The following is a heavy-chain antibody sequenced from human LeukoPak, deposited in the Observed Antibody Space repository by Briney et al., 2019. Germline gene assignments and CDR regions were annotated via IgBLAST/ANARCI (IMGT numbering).Heavy chain of an antibody. D-gene: IGHD2-15*01. CDR2: ISGSGGST. V-gene: IGHV3-23*01. CDR1: GFTFNNYG. J-gene: IGHJ6*03. Sequence: GGTLRLSCAASGFTFNNYGMSWVRQAPGKGLEWVSAISGSGGSTYYSDSVKGRFTISRDNSKNTLYLEMNRLRVGDTAVYYCAKNGDRGAYCSGGSCYPYYYYYMDVWGKGTTVTISS. CDR3: AKNGDRGAYCSGGSCYPYYYYYMDV.